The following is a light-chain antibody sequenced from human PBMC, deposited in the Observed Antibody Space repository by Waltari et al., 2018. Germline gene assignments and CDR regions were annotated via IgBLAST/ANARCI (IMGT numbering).Light chain of an antibody. Sequence: DIQMTQYPPSLSASVGDRVTITCRASQRISNYVNWHKQKPGKATNLLIYAASSLQSGVPSRFIGSGSGTDFTLTITSLQPEDSGTYYCQQIYIDSQYTFGQGTKVEI. CDR1: QRISNY. CDR2: AAS. J-gene: IGKJ2*01. V-gene: IGKV1-39*01. CDR3: QQIYIDSQYT.